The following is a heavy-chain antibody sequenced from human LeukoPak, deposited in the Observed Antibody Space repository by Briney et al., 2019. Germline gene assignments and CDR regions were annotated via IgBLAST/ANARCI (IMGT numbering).Heavy chain of an antibody. D-gene: IGHD1-1*01. CDR1: GGSISSYY. Sequence: SETLSLACTVSGGSISSYYWSWIRQPPGKGLEWIGYIYYSGSTNYNPSLKSRDTISVDTSKNQFSLKPSSVTAADTAVYYCARLEINDESYFGYWGQGTLVTVSS. V-gene: IGHV4-59*01. J-gene: IGHJ4*02. CDR2: IYYSGST. CDR3: ARLEINDESYFGY.